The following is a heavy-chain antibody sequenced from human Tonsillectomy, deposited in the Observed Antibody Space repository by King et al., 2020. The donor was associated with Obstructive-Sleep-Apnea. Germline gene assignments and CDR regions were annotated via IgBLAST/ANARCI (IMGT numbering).Heavy chain of an antibody. CDR2: IYYSGST. CDR3: ARGDGDTAMVLSYYFDY. V-gene: IGHV4-59*01. CDR1: GGSISSYY. D-gene: IGHD5-18*01. J-gene: IGHJ4*02. Sequence: QLQESGPGLVKPSETLSLTCTVSGGSISSYYWSWIRQPPGKGLEWIGYIYYSGSTNYNPSLKSRVTISVDTSKNQFSLNLCPVTAADTAVYYCARGDGDTAMVLSYYFDYWGQGTLVTVSS.